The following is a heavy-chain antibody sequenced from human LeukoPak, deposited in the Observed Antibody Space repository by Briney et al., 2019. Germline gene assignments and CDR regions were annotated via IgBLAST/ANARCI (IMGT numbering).Heavy chain of an antibody. CDR2: IYYSGST. CDR3: ARLRSAAGSGPSYY. D-gene: IGHD6-13*01. V-gene: IGHV4-39*01. CDR1: GGSISSSSYY. Sequence: SETLSLTCTVSGGSISSSSYYWGWIRQPPGKGLEWIGSIYYSGSTYYHRAVKSRVTISVDTSKNQFSLKLSSVTAADTAVYYCARLRSAAGSGPSYYWGQGTRVTVSS. J-gene: IGHJ4*02.